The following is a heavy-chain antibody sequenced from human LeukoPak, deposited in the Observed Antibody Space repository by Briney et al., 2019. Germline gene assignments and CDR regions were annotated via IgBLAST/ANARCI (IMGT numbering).Heavy chain of an antibody. V-gene: IGHV4-4*07. D-gene: IGHD1-26*01. CDR1: GGSISSYY. J-gene: IGHJ6*03. Sequence: PSETLSLTCTVSGGSISSYYWSWIRQPAGKGLEWIGRIYTSGSTNYNPSLKSRVTVSVDTSKNQFSLKLSSVTAADTAVYYCARVVERDYYYYYYMDVWGKGTTVTVSS. CDR2: IYTSGST. CDR3: ARVVERDYYYYYYMDV.